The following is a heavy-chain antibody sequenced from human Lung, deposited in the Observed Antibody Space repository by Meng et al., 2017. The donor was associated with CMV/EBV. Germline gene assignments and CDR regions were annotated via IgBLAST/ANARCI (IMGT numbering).Heavy chain of an antibody. J-gene: IGHJ4*02. Sequence: FRFRDYYLSWIRQAPGKGLEWISHISNSGNTISYGDSVKGRFTISRDNAKNSLFLHMISLRVEDTAVYYCATTIIDNWNDEDRFDSWGQGTLVTVSS. CDR2: ISNSGNTI. D-gene: IGHD1-20*01. CDR3: ATTIIDNWNDEDRFDS. V-gene: IGHV3-11*01. CDR1: FRFRDYY.